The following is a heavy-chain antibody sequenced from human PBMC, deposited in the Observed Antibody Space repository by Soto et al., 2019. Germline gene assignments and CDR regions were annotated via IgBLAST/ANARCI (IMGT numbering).Heavy chain of an antibody. V-gene: IGHV2-5*02. CDR2: IYWDDDK. CDR3: IQSRCGGDCLQSYASYYYYGMDV. CDR1: AFSLSTGGGG. J-gene: IGHJ6*02. D-gene: IGHD2-21*02. Sequence: GSGPTPGNPQQTLTLACTFSAFSLSTGGGGVGWIRQPPGKALEWLALIYWDDDKRHSPSLRSRLTITKDTSKNQVVLTMTNMDPVDTATYYCIQSRCGGDCLQSYASYYYYGMDVWAKGPRSPSP.